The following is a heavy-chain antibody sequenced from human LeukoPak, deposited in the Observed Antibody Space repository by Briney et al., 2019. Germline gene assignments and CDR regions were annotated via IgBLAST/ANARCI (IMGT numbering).Heavy chain of an antibody. V-gene: IGHV4-59*01. CDR1: GGSISSYY. CDR3: ARVTGYVIEDNFDY. Sequence: PSETLSLTCTVSGGSISSYYWSWIRQPPGQGLEWIGYIYYSGSTTYNPSIKSRVTISVDTSKNQSSLKLRSVTAADTAVYYCARVTGYVIEDNFDYWGQGTLVTVSS. D-gene: IGHD2-15*01. J-gene: IGHJ4*02. CDR2: IYYSGST.